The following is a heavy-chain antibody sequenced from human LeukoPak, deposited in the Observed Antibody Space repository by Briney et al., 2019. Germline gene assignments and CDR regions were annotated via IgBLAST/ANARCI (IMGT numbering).Heavy chain of an antibody. D-gene: IGHD6-13*01. V-gene: IGHV3-9*01. J-gene: IGHJ5*02. Sequence: GGSLRLSCAASGFTFDDYAMHWVRQAPGKGLEWVSGISWNSGSIGYADSVKGRFTTSRDNAKNSLYLQMNSLRAEDTALYYCAKDIGSWYGGLNWFDPWGQGTLVTVSS. CDR2: ISWNSGSI. CDR1: GFTFDDYA. CDR3: AKDIGSWYGGLNWFDP.